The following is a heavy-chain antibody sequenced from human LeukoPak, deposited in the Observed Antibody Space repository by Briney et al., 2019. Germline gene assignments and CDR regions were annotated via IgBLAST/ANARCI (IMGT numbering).Heavy chain of an antibody. CDR3: ARSGKSAYILDY. CDR2: INHSGST. Sequence: SETLSLTCAVYGGSFSDYYWSWIRQPPGKGLEWIGEINHSGSTNHNPSLKSRLTISVDTSKNQFSLKLSSVTAADTAVYYCARSGKSAYILDYWGQGTLVTVSS. CDR1: GGSFSDYY. J-gene: IGHJ4*02. V-gene: IGHV4-34*01. D-gene: IGHD3-16*01.